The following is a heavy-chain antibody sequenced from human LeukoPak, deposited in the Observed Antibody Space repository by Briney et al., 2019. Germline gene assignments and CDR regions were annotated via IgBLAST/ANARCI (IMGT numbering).Heavy chain of an antibody. CDR1: GFTFSSYA. J-gene: IGHJ4*02. CDR3: ARDGYNFDY. D-gene: IGHD5-24*01. CDR2: ISYDGSNK. Sequence: PGGSLRLSCAASGFTFSSYAMHWVRQAPGKGLEWVAVISYDGSNKYYADSVKGRFTIPRDNSKNTLYLQMNSLRAEDTAVYYCARDGYNFDYWGQGTLVTVSS. V-gene: IGHV3-30*04.